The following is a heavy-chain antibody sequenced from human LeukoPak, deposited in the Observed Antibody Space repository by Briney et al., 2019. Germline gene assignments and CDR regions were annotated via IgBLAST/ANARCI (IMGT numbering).Heavy chain of an antibody. CDR1: GFSFINAW. CDR3: TIEVNSNTFMVRGVNTGFDS. D-gene: IGHD3-10*01. CDR2: ITSKTDGGTT. V-gene: IGHV3-15*01. J-gene: IGHJ4*02. Sequence: PGGSLRLSCSASGFSFINAWMNWVRQAPGKGLEWVGRITSKTDGGTTHYAASVKGRFTISRDDSKTTLYLQMNTLKTEDTAVYYCTIEVNSNTFMVRGVNTGFDSWGQGTLVTVSS.